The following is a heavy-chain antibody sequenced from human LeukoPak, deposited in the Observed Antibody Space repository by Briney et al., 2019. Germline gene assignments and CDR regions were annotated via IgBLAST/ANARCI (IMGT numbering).Heavy chain of an antibody. Sequence: GGSLRLSCAASGFSVSANCMSWVRQAPGKGLEWVSVIYSGGGTYYADSVKGRFTFSRDRSKNTVSLQMNSLRAEDTAVHYCATGLYEYFDYWGQGTLVTVSS. CDR3: ATGLYEYFDY. V-gene: IGHV3-53*01. J-gene: IGHJ4*02. CDR1: GFSVSANC. CDR2: IYSGGGT. D-gene: IGHD2/OR15-2a*01.